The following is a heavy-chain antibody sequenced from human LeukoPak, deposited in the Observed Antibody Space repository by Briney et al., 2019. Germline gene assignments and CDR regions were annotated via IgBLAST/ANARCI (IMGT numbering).Heavy chain of an antibody. J-gene: IGHJ5*02. CDR3: ARGTSSSPNWFDP. Sequence: GGSLKLSCAASGFTFSNYWMSWVRQAPGKGLEWVANIKLDGSGKYYVDSVKGRFTISRDNAANSLFLQMNSLGAEDTAVYYCARGTSSSPNWFDPWGQGTLVTVSS. D-gene: IGHD6-13*01. CDR1: GFTFSNYW. V-gene: IGHV3-7*04. CDR2: IKLDGSGK.